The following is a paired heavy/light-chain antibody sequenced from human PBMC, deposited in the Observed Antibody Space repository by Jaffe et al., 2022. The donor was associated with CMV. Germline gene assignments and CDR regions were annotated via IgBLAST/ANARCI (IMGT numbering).Heavy chain of an antibody. D-gene: IGHD1-1*01. CDR3: VKKGFIIGGTPYFDH. V-gene: IGHV3-23*01. CDR2: ISISSSGT. Sequence: EVQLLESGGGLVQPGGSLRLSCAASGFTFSGYAMNWVRQAPGKGLEWVSSISISSSGTYYADSVKGRFTISRDDSRNTLSLQMDSLRAEDTAVYYCVKKGFIIGGTPYFDHWGRGTLVTVSS. CDR1: GFTFSGYA. J-gene: IGHJ4*02.
Light chain of an antibody. J-gene: IGKJ4*01. Sequence: DIVMTQSPDSLAVSLGERATINCKSSQNILYSSNNKNHLAWYQQKPGQPPKLLISWASTRESGVPDRFSSSGSGTDFTLTIYNLQAEDVAVYYCQQYYSTPPTFGGGTKVEIK. V-gene: IGKV4-1*01. CDR2: WAS. CDR3: QQYYSTPPT. CDR1: QNILYSSNNKNH.